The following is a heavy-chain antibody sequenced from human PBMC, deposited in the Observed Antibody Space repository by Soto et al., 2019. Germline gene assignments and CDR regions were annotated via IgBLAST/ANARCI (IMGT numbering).Heavy chain of an antibody. J-gene: IGHJ4*02. CDR1: GYTFTGYA. V-gene: IGHV1-3*01. D-gene: IGHD2-21*02. CDR3: VKDPVSGGSGGAWFDY. Sequence: SVKVSFRASGYTFTGYAIHWVRQAPGQRLEWMGWINGGNGDTKYSQKFQGRVTISRDTSASTAYMELTSLRLEDTAVYYCVKDPVSGGSGGAWFDYWGQGTLVTVSS. CDR2: INGGNGDT.